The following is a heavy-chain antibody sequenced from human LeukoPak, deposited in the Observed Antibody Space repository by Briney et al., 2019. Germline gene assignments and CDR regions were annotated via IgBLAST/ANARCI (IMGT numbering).Heavy chain of an antibody. J-gene: IGHJ4*02. CDR1: GYSFTSYW. V-gene: IGHV5-51*01. CDR3: ARSIGSSSWYGDY. CDR2: IYPGDSDT. D-gene: IGHD6-13*01. Sequence: HGESLKISCKGSGYSFTSYWIGWVRQLPGKGLEWMGIIYPGDSDTRYSPSFQGQVTISADKSISTAYLQWSSLKASDTAMYYCARSIGSSSWYGDYWGQGTLVTVSS.